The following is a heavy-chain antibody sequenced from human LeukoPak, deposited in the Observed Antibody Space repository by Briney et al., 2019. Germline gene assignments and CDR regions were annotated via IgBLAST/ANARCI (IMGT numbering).Heavy chain of an antibody. Sequence: AGGTLRLSCAASGFTFSSYAMSWVRQAPGKGLEWVSAISGSGGSTYYADSVKGQFTISRDNPKNTLYLQMNSLRAEDTAVYYCAKTAVAGISGYYFDYWGQGTLVTVSS. CDR1: GFTFSSYA. D-gene: IGHD6-19*01. CDR2: ISGSGGST. CDR3: AKTAVAGISGYYFDY. V-gene: IGHV3-23*01. J-gene: IGHJ4*02.